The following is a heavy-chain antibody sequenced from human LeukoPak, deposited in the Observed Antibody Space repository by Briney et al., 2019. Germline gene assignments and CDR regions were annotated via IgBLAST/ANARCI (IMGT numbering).Heavy chain of an antibody. CDR1: GGSISSYY. J-gene: IGHJ4*02. Sequence: PSETLSLTCTVSGGSISSYYWSWIRQPPGKGLEWIGYIYYSGSTNYNPSLKSRVTISVDTSKNQFSLKLSSVTAADTAVYYCARGSVGATPKFDYWGQGTLVTVSS. D-gene: IGHD1-26*01. CDR3: ARGSVGATPKFDY. V-gene: IGHV4-59*01. CDR2: IYYSGST.